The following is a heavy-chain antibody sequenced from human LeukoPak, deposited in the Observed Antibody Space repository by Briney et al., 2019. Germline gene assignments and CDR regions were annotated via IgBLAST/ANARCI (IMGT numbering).Heavy chain of an antibody. V-gene: IGHV4-59*12. D-gene: IGHD2-15*01. CDR2: ISYSGST. CDR1: GGSISSYY. CDR3: ASSGQTGTYYYMDV. J-gene: IGHJ6*03. Sequence: PSETLSLTCTVSGGSISSYYWSWIRQPPGGGLECIGYISYSGSTNYNPSLKSRVTISVDTSKNQFSLKLSSVTAADTAVYYCASSGQTGTYYYMDVWGKGTTVTVSS.